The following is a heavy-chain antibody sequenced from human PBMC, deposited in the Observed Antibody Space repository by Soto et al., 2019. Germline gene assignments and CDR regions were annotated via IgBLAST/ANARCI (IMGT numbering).Heavy chain of an antibody. CDR1: GFTFSSYA. Sequence: EGSLRLSCAASGFTFSSYAMSWVRQAPGKGLEWVSAISGSGGSTYYADSVKGRFTISRDNSKNTLYLQMNSLRAEDTAVYYCAKDPSLSYTVTYFDYWGQGTLVTVSS. CDR3: AKDPSLSYTVTYFDY. D-gene: IGHD4-17*01. CDR2: ISGSGGST. J-gene: IGHJ4*02. V-gene: IGHV3-23*01.